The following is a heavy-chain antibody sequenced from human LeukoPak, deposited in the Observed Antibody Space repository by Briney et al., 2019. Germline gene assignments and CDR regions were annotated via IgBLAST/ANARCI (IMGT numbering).Heavy chain of an antibody. CDR1: GGSISSYY. CDR3: AREHSLRYFDWLLPEYYFDY. V-gene: IGHV4-4*07. D-gene: IGHD3-9*01. Sequence: SATLSLTCTVSGGSISSYYWSWIRPPAGKGLEWIGRIYTSGSTNYNPSLKSRVTMSVDTSKNQFSLKLSSVTAADTAVYYCAREHSLRYFDWLLPEYYFDYWGQGTLVTVSS. J-gene: IGHJ4*02. CDR2: IYTSGST.